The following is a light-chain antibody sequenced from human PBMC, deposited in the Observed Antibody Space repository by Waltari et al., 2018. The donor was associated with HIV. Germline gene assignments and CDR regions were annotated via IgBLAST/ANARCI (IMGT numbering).Light chain of an antibody. CDR3: QQYGRSPRT. Sequence: VLTQSPGTLSLSPGERVTLSCGASQRIKNSLAWYQQKPGQAPRLLIYDASSRATCTPDRFSGSGSGTDFTLSISRLEPEDFAVYYCQQYGRSPRTFGQGTKVEIK. J-gene: IGKJ1*01. CDR2: DAS. CDR1: QRIKNS. V-gene: IGKV3-20*01.